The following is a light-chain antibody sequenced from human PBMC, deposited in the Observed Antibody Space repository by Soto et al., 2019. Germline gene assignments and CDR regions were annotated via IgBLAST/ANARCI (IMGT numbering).Light chain of an antibody. J-gene: IGLJ2*01. V-gene: IGLV7-43*01. CDR1: TGAVTSGYY. Sequence: QAVVTQEPSLTVSPGGTVTLTCATSTGAVTSGYYPNWFQQKPGQAPRALIYSTNNKYSWTPARFSGSLLGGKAALTLSGVRPEDEADYYCLLYYGGQLGVFGGGTKLT. CDR2: STN. CDR3: LLYYGGQLGV.